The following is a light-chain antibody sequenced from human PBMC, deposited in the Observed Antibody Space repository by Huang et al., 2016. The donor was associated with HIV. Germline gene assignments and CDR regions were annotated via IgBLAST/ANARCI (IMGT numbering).Light chain of an antibody. Sequence: IQMTQSPTSLSASVGDRVTITCQAAQDINNYLNWYQQKPGKAPKLLIYDASTLETGFPSRFSGSGSGTHFTFTINSLQPEDIATYYCQQSEYLPRTFGQGTNLEIK. CDR1: QDINNY. J-gene: IGKJ2*01. V-gene: IGKV1-33*01. CDR3: QQSEYLPRT. CDR2: DAS.